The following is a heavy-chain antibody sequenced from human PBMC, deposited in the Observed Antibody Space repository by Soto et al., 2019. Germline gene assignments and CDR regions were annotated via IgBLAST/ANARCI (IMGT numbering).Heavy chain of an antibody. CDR2: IIPIFGTA. J-gene: IGHJ5*02. D-gene: IGHD1-26*01. Sequence: QVQLVQSGAEVKKPGSSVKVSCKASGGTFSSYAISWVRQAPGQGLEWMGGIIPIFGTANYAQKFQGRVTITADESTSTAYMELSSLRSEDTAVYYCARDGGIVGVVATGWFDPWGQGTLVTVSS. CDR1: GGTFSSYA. V-gene: IGHV1-69*12. CDR3: ARDGGIVGVVATGWFDP.